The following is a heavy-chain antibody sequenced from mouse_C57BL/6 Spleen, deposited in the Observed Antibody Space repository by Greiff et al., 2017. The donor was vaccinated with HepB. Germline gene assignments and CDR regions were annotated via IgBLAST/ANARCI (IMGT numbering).Heavy chain of an antibody. V-gene: IGHV1-54*01. CDR1: GYAFTNYL. CDR3: ASGESMVLRRFAY. J-gene: IGHJ3*01. Sequence: QVQLKQSGAELVRPGPSVKVSCKASGYAFTNYLIEWVKQRPGQGLEWIGVINPGSGGTNYNEKFKGKATLTADKSSSTAYMQLSSLTSEDSAVYFCASGESMVLRRFAYWGQGTLVTVSA. CDR2: INPGSGGT. D-gene: IGHD2-2*01.